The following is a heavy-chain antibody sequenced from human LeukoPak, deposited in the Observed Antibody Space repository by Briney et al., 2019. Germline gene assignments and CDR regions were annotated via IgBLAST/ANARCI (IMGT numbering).Heavy chain of an antibody. CDR1: GYTFTAYY. Sequence: GASVKVSCKASGYTFTAYYMHWVRQAPGQGLEWMGWINPNTGGTNYAQQFQVRVTMTRDTSFSTAYMDLNRLTSDDTAVYYCARDPDVVVEPAPVRVDYWGQGTLVTVSA. CDR2: INPNTGGT. CDR3: ARDPDVVVEPAPVRVDY. V-gene: IGHV1-2*02. D-gene: IGHD2-2*01. J-gene: IGHJ4*02.